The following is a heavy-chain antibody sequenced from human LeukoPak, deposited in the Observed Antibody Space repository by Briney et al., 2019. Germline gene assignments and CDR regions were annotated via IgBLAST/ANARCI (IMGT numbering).Heavy chain of an antibody. CDR3: TVQLSQ. V-gene: IGHV3-15*01. Sequence: GGSLRLSCAASGFTFSNAWMSWVRQAPGKGLEWVGRIKSKIDGGTIEYAAPVKGRFTMSRDDSKNTLDLQMNSLKTEDTAVYYCTVQLSQWGQGTLVTVSS. D-gene: IGHD6-6*01. CDR2: IKSKIDGGTI. CDR1: GFTFSNAW. J-gene: IGHJ4*02.